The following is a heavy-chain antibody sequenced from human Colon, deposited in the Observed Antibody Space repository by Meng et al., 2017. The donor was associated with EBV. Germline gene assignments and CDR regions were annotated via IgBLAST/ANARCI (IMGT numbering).Heavy chain of an antibody. CDR3: ARRRGGSGRDC. J-gene: IGHJ4*02. CDR2: IYHSGST. D-gene: IGHD3-10*01. V-gene: IGHV4-39*01. CDR1: GGSISSNGYY. Sequence: LPPQGRGPGLVNPSETLSLPRTVFGGSISSNGYYWDWVRQPPGKGLEWIGAIYHSGSTSCNPSLQSRVTMFVDTSKNQFSLMLTSVTATDTAVYYCARRRGGSGRDCWGQGTLVTVSS.